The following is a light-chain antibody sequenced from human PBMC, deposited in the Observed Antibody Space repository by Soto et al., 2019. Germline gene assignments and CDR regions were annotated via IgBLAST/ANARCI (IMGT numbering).Light chain of an antibody. Sequence: EIVMTQSPATLSVSPGERATLSCRASQSVSNNLDWYQKKPGQAPRLLIYGASTRATGIPARFSGSGSGTEFTLTISSLQSEDFAVYYCQQYNTWWTFGPGTRVEIK. V-gene: IGKV3-15*01. CDR1: QSVSNN. CDR3: QQYNTWWT. J-gene: IGKJ1*01. CDR2: GAS.